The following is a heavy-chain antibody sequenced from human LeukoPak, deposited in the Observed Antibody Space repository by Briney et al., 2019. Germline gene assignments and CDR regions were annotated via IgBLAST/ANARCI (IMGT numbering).Heavy chain of an antibody. J-gene: IGHJ4*02. CDR1: SGFA. V-gene: IGHV3-23*01. Sequence: GESLRLSCAAFSGFAMSWVRQAPGKGREWVSAINGRGDDTYYPDSVKGRFTISRDNSNNTLYLQMNSLRAEDTAVYYCAKGHRSSSSFFDSWGQGILVTVSS. CDR3: AKGHRSSSSFFDS. CDR2: INGRGDDT. D-gene: IGHD6-19*01.